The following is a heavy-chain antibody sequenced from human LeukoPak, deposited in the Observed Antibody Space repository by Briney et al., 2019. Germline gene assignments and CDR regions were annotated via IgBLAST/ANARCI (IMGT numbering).Heavy chain of an antibody. CDR2: ISSSSSYI. Sequence: GGSLRLSCAASGFTFGSYGMNWVRQAPGKGLEWVSSISSSSSYIYYADSVKGRFTISRDNAKNSLYLHMNSLRAEDTAVYYCASSGGRTSYGDYVDYFDYWGQGTLVTVSS. CDR3: ASSGGRTSYGDYVDYFDY. CDR1: GFTFGSYG. J-gene: IGHJ4*02. D-gene: IGHD4-17*01. V-gene: IGHV3-21*01.